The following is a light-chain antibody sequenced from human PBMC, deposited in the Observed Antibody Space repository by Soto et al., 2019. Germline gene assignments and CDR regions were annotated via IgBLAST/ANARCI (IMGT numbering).Light chain of an antibody. CDR1: SSDVGGYNY. CDR2: DDS. CDR3: SSHTGSSTLVL. Sequence: QSALTQPASVSGSPGQSITISCTRASSDVGGYNYVSWYQQYPGRAPKLMIYDDSFRPSGVSNRFSGSKSGNTASLTISGLQTEDEAVYYCSSHTGSSTLVLFGGGTKVTVL. J-gene: IGLJ2*01. V-gene: IGLV2-14*01.